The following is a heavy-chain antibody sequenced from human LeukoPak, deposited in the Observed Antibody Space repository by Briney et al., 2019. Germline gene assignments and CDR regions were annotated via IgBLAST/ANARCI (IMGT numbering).Heavy chain of an antibody. J-gene: IGHJ4*02. CDR1: GFTFRNHW. CDR3: AGDQRVTGRPDIDY. V-gene: IGHV3-74*03. Sequence: GGSLRLSCAASGFTFRNHWMHWVRQTPGKGVLWVSRISSDGSSTTYADSVKGRFTISRDNAKNTLYLQMNNLRAEDTAMYYCAGDQRVTGRPDIDYWGQGTLVIVSS. CDR2: ISSDGSST. D-gene: IGHD6-6*01.